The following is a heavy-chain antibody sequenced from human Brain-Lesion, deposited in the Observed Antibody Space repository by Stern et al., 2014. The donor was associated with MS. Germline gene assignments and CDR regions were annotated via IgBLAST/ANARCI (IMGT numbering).Heavy chain of an antibody. Sequence: VQLVESGAEVKKPGASVKVSCKVSGYTLTELSMHWVRQAPRKGLEWMGGFVPEVGETIYAQKFQGTVTMTEDTSTDTAYMELSSLGSEDTAVYYCATLSPGAGGNYYRHFDYWGQGTLVTVSS. CDR2: FVPEVGET. V-gene: IGHV1-24*01. CDR3: ATLSPGAGGNYYRHFDY. CDR1: GYTLTELS. J-gene: IGHJ4*02. D-gene: IGHD1-26*01.